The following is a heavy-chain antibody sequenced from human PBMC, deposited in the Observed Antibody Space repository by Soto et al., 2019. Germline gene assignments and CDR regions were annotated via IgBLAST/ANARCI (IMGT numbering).Heavy chain of an antibody. Sequence: SETLSLTCAVYGGSFSGYYWSWIRQPPGKGLEWIGEINHSGSTNYNPSLKSRVTISVDTSKNQFSLKLSSVTAADTAVYYCARGRGLLKVRGRKWFDPWGQGTLVTVSS. V-gene: IGHV4-34*01. CDR3: ARGRGLLKVRGRKWFDP. D-gene: IGHD3-10*01. CDR1: GGSFSGYY. J-gene: IGHJ5*02. CDR2: INHSGST.